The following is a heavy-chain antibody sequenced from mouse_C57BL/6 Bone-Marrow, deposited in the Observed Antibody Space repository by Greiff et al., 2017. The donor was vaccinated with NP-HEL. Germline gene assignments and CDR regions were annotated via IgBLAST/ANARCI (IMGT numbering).Heavy chain of an antibody. Sequence: EVKLVESGGDLVKPGGSLKLSCAASGFTFSSYGMSWVRQTPDKRLEWVATISSGGSYNSYPDSVKGRFTSSRDNAKNTLYLQMSSLKSEDTAMYYCARRFAYWGQGTLVTVSA. CDR3: ARRFAY. J-gene: IGHJ3*01. CDR1: GFTFSSYG. CDR2: ISSGGSYN. V-gene: IGHV5-6*02.